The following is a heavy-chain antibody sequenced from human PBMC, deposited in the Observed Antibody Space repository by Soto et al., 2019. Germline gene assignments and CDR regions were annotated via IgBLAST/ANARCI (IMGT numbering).Heavy chain of an antibody. D-gene: IGHD1-26*01. CDR2: ISAYNGNT. V-gene: IGHV1-18*04. CDR3: ARGGGRGWELPVDY. Sequence: QVQLVQSGAEVKKPGASVKVSCKASGYTFTSYGISWVRQAPGQGLEWVGWISAYNGNTKYAQELQGIINMTTDTSTSTAYMELRSLRSDDAAVYYCARGGGRGWELPVDYWGQGNLVTVSS. J-gene: IGHJ4*02. CDR1: GYTFTSYG.